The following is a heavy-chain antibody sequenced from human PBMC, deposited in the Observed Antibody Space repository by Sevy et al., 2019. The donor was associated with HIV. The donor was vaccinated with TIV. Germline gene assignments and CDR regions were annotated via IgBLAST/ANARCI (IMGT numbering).Heavy chain of an antibody. CDR1: GFSVSSNY. J-gene: IGHJ6*02. CDR3: AREDIVLGEDNYYGIDV. Sequence: GGSLRLSCAGSGFSVSSNYMSWVRQAPGKGPEWVSVIHSGGKISYADSVQGRFTISRDNSKNTLYLQMNSLRAEDTAVYYCAREDIVLGEDNYYGIDVWGQGTTVTVSS. D-gene: IGHD2-15*01. V-gene: IGHV3-53*01. CDR2: IHSGGKI.